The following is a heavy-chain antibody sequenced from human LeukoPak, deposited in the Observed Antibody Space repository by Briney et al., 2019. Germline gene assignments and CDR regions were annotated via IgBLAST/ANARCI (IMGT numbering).Heavy chain of an antibody. J-gene: IGHJ4*02. CDR2: ISGSGGST. D-gene: IGHD2-21*02. Sequence: GGSLRLSCAASGFTFSSYAMSWVRQAPGKGLEWVSAISGSGGSTYYADSVKGRFTISRDNSKNTLYLQMNSLGAEDTAVYYCLAYCGGDCWYYFDYWGQGTLVTVSS. CDR1: GFTFSSYA. CDR3: LAYCGGDCWYYFDY. V-gene: IGHV3-23*01.